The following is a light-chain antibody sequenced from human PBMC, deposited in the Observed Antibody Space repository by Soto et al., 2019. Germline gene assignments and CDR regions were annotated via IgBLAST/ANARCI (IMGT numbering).Light chain of an antibody. Sequence: QSALTQPASVSGSPGQSITISCTGTSSYVGGYNYVSWYQQHPGKAPKLMIYDVSNRPSGVSNRFSGSKSGNTASLTISGLQAEDEADYYCSSYTSSSTLSFGTGTKVTVL. CDR2: DVS. CDR1: SSYVGGYNY. V-gene: IGLV2-14*01. J-gene: IGLJ1*01. CDR3: SSYTSSSTLS.